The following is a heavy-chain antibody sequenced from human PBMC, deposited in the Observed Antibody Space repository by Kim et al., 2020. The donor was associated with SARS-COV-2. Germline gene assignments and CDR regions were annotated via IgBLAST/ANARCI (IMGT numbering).Heavy chain of an antibody. D-gene: IGHD6-13*01. V-gene: IGHV3-23*01. CDR2: LSGSGGST. J-gene: IGHJ4*02. CDR3: AKATLGRSSSWKRFDY. CDR1: GFTFSSYA. Sequence: GGSLRLSCAASGFTFSSYAMSWVRQAPGKGLEWVSALSGSGGSTYYADSVKGRFTISRDNYKNTLYLQMNSLRAEDTAVYYCAKATLGRSSSWKRFDYWGQGTLVTVSS.